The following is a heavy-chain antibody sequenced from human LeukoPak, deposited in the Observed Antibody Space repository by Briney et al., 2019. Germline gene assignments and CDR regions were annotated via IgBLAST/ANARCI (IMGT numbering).Heavy chain of an antibody. Sequence: GGSLRLSCAASGFTFSSYGMSWVRQAPGKGLEWVAFIRYDGNNKYYADSVKGRFTISRDNSKNTLYLQMSSLRAEDTAVYYCAKGRRGSGWYYILDYWGQGTLVTVSS. CDR1: GFTFSSYG. CDR3: AKGRRGSGWYYILDY. J-gene: IGHJ4*02. V-gene: IGHV3-30*02. CDR2: IRYDGNNK. D-gene: IGHD6-19*01.